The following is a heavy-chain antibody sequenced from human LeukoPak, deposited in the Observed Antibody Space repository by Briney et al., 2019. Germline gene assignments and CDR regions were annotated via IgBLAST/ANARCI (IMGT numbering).Heavy chain of an antibody. CDR2: IWYDGSNK. D-gene: IGHD3-22*01. Sequence: PGGSLRLSCAASGFTFSSYGMHWVRQAPGKGLEWVAVIWYDGSNKYYADSVKGRFTISRDNSKNTLYLQMNSLRAEDTAVYYCARDSPADYYDSSGYGKHLEAFDIWGQGTMVTVSS. CDR1: GFTFSSYG. J-gene: IGHJ3*02. CDR3: ARDSPADYYDSSGYGKHLEAFDI. V-gene: IGHV3-33*01.